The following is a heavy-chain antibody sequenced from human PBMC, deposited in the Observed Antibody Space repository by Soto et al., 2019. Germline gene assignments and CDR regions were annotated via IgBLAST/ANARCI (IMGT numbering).Heavy chain of an antibody. CDR1: GFSLSSSGVR. CDR3: THSRRCSAFDF. Sequence: QITLKASGPLVKPTQTLPLTCTFSGFSLSSSGVRVGWIRQPPGKDLEWLAHIYWDDDKRYSPSLKNRLIITKDTSKNQVILTMTDMDPVDTATFYCTHSRRCSAFDFWGQGTMVAVSS. V-gene: IGHV2-5*02. CDR2: IYWDDDK. D-gene: IGHD2-8*01. J-gene: IGHJ3*01.